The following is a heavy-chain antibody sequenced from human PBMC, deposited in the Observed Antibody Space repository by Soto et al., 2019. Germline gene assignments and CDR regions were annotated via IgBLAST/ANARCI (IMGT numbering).Heavy chain of an antibody. CDR1: GFTFSSYG. D-gene: IGHD6-25*01. Sequence: QVQLVESGGGVVQPGRSLRLSCAASGFTFSSYGMHWVRQAPGKGLEWVAVISFVGNNKYYADSVKGRFTISRDNSKNTLYLQMNSLRAEDTAVYYCAKDRRPNYYYGMDVWGQGTTVTVSS. J-gene: IGHJ6*02. V-gene: IGHV3-30*18. CDR2: ISFVGNNK. CDR3: AKDRRPNYYYGMDV.